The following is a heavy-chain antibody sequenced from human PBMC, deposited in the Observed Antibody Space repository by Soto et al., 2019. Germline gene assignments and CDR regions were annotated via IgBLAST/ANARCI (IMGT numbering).Heavy chain of an antibody. CDR1: GGSFSGYY. CDR2: INHSGST. J-gene: IGHJ3*02. V-gene: IGHV4-34*01. Sequence: QVQLQQWGAGLLKPSETLSLTCAVYGGSFSGYYWSWIRQPPGKGLEWIGEINHSGSTNYNPSLKSRVTISVDTSKNQFSLKLSSVTAADTAVYYCASFGNDYGDPVYAFDIWGQGTMVTVSS. CDR3: ASFGNDYGDPVYAFDI. D-gene: IGHD4-17*01.